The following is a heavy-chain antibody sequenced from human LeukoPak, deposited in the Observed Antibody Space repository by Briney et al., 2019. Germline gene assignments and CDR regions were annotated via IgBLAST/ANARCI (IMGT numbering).Heavy chain of an antibody. CDR3: ARDGWL. V-gene: IGHV3-48*01. D-gene: IGHD5-12*01. J-gene: IGHJ4*02. Sequence: GGSLRLSCAASGFTFSTYNMNWVRQAPGKGLEWVSYISSSSGVMYYADSVKGRFTISRDNAKNSLYLQMNSLRVEDTAVYYCARDGWLRGQGTLVTVSS. CDR2: ISSSSGVM. CDR1: GFTFSTYN.